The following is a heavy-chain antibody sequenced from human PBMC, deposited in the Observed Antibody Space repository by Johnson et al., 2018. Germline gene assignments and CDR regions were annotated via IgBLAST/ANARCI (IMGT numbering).Heavy chain of an antibody. J-gene: IGHJ3*02. V-gene: IGHV3-30*18. Sequence: QVQLVQSGGGVVQPGRSLRLSCAASGFTFSSYGMHWVRQAPGKGLEWVAVISYDGSNKYYADSVKGRFTISQDNSKNTLYLQMNSLRAEDTAVYYCAKEFFRYNWNYGGNAFDIWGQGTMVTVSS. CDR2: ISYDGSNK. CDR3: AKEFFRYNWNYGGNAFDI. CDR1: GFTFSSYG. D-gene: IGHD1-7*01.